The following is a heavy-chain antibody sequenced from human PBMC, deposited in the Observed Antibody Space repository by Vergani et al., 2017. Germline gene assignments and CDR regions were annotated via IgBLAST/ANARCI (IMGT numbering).Heavy chain of an antibody. Sequence: QVQLQQWGAGLLKPSETLSLTCAVYGGSFSGYYWSWIRQPPGKGLEWIGEINHSGSTNYNPSLKSRVTISVDTSKNQFSLKLSSVTAADTAVYYCARGLYNWNDNVRYYFDYWGQGTLVTVSS. CDR2: INHSGST. V-gene: IGHV4-34*01. D-gene: IGHD1-1*01. CDR1: GGSFSGYY. CDR3: ARGLYNWNDNVRYYFDY. J-gene: IGHJ4*02.